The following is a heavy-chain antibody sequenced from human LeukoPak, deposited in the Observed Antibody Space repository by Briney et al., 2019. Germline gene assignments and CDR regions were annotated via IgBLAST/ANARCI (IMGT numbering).Heavy chain of an antibody. Sequence: GGSLRLSCAASGFTFSGSAMHWVRQASGKGLEWVGRIRSKANSYATAYAASVKGRFTISRDDSKNTAYLQMNSLKTEDTAVYYCTSPSTSILTGYYISNGYWGQGTLVTVSS. D-gene: IGHD3-9*01. CDR2: IRSKANSYAT. V-gene: IGHV3-73*01. CDR1: GFTFSGSA. J-gene: IGHJ4*02. CDR3: TSPSTSILTGYYISNGY.